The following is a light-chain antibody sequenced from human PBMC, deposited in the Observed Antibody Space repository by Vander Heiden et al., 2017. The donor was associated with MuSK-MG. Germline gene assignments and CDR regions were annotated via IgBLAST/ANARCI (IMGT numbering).Light chain of an antibody. CDR3: QSYDSSNVV. V-gene: IGLV6-57*01. Sequence: NFMLTQPHSVSESPGKTVTISCTRSSCIIASNYVQWYQQRPGSSPTIVIYEDNQRPSGVPDRFSGSIDSSSNSASLTISGLKTEDEADYYCQSYDSSNVVFGGGTKLTVL. J-gene: IGLJ2*01. CDR2: EDN. CDR1: SCIIASNY.